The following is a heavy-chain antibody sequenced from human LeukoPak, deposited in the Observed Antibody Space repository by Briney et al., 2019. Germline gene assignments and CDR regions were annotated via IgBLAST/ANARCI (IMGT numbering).Heavy chain of an antibody. CDR2: ISGSGGST. CDR1: GFTFSSYW. CDR3: AKEGYYDSSGYYVY. Sequence: HSGGSLRLSCAASGFTFSSYWMSWVRQAPGKGLEWVSAISGSGGSTYYADSVKGRFTISRDNSKNTLYLQMNSLRAEDTAVYYCAKEGYYDSSGYYVYWGQGTLVTVSS. D-gene: IGHD3-22*01. J-gene: IGHJ4*02. V-gene: IGHV3-23*01.